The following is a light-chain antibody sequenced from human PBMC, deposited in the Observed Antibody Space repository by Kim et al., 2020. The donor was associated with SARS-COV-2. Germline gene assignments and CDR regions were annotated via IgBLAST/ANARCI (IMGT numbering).Light chain of an antibody. V-gene: IGKV3-15*01. CDR2: DAS. CDR1: QSITRN. Sequence: EIVMTQSPATLSVSPGERATLSCRASQSITRNLAWYRQKPGQAPRLLMYDASTRATGIPARFSGSGSGTEFTLTISSLQSEDFAVYYCQQYTNWPPYTFGQGTKLEI. CDR3: QQYTNWPPYT. J-gene: IGKJ2*01.